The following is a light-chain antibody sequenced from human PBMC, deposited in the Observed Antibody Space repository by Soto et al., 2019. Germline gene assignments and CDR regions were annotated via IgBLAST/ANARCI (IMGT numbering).Light chain of an antibody. CDR1: QSVSSY. CDR2: DAS. V-gene: IGKV3-11*01. Sequence: EIVLTQSPATLSLSPGERATLSCRASQSVSSYLAWYQQKPGQAPMLLIYDASNRATGIPARFSGSGSGTDFTLTISSLEPEDFAVYYCQQYTFGQGTRLEIK. J-gene: IGKJ5*01. CDR3: QQYT.